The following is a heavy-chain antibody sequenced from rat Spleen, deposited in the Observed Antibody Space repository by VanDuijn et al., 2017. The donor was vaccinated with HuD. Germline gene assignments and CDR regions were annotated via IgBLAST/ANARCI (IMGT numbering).Heavy chain of an antibody. D-gene: IGHD1-11*01. V-gene: IGHV2-13*01. CDR1: GFSLISYS. CDR2: IWGNGDT. CDR3: TRPNYGGYGV. J-gene: IGHJ1*01. Sequence: QVQLKESGPALVQPSQTLSLTCTVSGFSLISYSVNWIRQPPGKGLEWMGVIWGNGDTNYNSDLKSRLSISRDTSKSQVYLKMNSLQTEDTAIYFCTRPNYGGYGVWGPGTMVTVSS.